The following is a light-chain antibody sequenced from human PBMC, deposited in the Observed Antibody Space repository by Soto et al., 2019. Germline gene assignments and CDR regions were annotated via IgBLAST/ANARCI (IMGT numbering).Light chain of an antibody. V-gene: IGLV2-14*01. CDR1: SSDVGGYNY. J-gene: IGLJ1*01. Sequence: QSALTQAASVSGSPGQSITISCTGTSSDVGGYNYVFWYQQHPGKAPKLMIYDVSNRPSGVSNRFSGSKSGNTASLTISGLQAEDEADYYCSSYTSSTTLYVFGTGTKVTVL. CDR3: SSYTSSTTLYV. CDR2: DVS.